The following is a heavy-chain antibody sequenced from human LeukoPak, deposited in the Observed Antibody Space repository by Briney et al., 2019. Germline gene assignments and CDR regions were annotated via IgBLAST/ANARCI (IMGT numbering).Heavy chain of an antibody. CDR3: ARKLSGYSYAAIDY. CDR2: IYAGASDT. Sequence: GESLKLSCKGSGYSFTSYWIGWVRQIPGKGLEWMGIIYAGASDTTYSSSFQGQVTISADKSISTAYLQWSSLKASDTAMYYCARKLSGYSYAAIDYWGQGTLVTVSS. CDR1: GYSFTSYW. D-gene: IGHD5-18*01. J-gene: IGHJ4*02. V-gene: IGHV5-51*01.